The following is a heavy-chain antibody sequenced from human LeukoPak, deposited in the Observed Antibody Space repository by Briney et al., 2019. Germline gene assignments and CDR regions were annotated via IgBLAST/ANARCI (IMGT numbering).Heavy chain of an antibody. D-gene: IGHD5-18*01. CDR2: IYYSGST. CDR3: AREGPRGYSYGIQPFDY. Sequence: SETLSLTCTVSGGSISSSSYYWGWNRQPPGKGLEWNGSIYYSGSTYYTPSLKSRVTISVDTSKNQFSLKLSSVTAADTAVYYCAREGPRGYSYGIQPFDYWGQGTLVTVSS. V-gene: IGHV4-39*07. J-gene: IGHJ4*02. CDR1: GGSISSSSYY.